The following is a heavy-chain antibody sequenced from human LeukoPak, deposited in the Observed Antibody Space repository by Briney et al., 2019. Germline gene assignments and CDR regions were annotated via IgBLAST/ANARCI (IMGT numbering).Heavy chain of an antibody. CDR2: ISDSSSYI. V-gene: IGHV3-21*06. CDR1: GFTFSSYS. CDR3: AREGGWNLPTLVY. J-gene: IGHJ4*02. Sequence: GGSLRLSCAASGFTFSSYSMNWVRQAPGKGLEWVSSISDSSSYIYHADSVKGRFTISRDNAKNSLYLHMNSLRAEDTAVYYCAREGGWNLPTLVYWGQGTLVTVSS. D-gene: IGHD2-15*01.